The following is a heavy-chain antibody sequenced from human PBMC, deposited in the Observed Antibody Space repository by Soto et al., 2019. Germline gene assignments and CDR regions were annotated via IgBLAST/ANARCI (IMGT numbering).Heavy chain of an antibody. CDR2: IYPGDSDT. V-gene: IGHV5-51*01. CDR3: ARGSGVATRFDY. J-gene: IGHJ4*02. Sequence: EVQLVQSGAEVKKAGESLKISCKGSGNSITSYWIAWVRQMPGKGLEWMGIIYPGDSDTRYSPSFQGQVTISADKSITTAYLQWSSLKASDTAIYYCARGSGVATRFDYWGQGTLFTVSS. CDR1: GNSITSYW. D-gene: IGHD5-12*01.